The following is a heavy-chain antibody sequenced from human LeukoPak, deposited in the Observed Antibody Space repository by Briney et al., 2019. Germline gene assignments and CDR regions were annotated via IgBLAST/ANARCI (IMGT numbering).Heavy chain of an antibody. D-gene: IGHD6-13*01. V-gene: IGHV3-23*01. CDR2: ISGSGGST. Sequence: GGSLRLSCAASGFTFSSYAMSWVRQAPGKGLEWVSAISGSGGSTYYADSVKGRFTISRDNSKNTLYLQLNSLRAKDTAVYYCAKDIAAGRYYFDYWGQGTLVTVSS. CDR1: GFTFSSYA. J-gene: IGHJ4*02. CDR3: AKDIAAGRYYFDY.